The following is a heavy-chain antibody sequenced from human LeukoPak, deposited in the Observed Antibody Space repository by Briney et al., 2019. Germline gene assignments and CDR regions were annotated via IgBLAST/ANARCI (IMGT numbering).Heavy chain of an antibody. D-gene: IGHD3-9*01. V-gene: IGHV3-21*01. CDR1: GFTFSSYN. CDR3: ARDLLGYNKHYMDV. Sequence: GGSLRLSCAASGFTFSSYNMNWVRQAPGKGLEWVSSISSSSSYIYYADSVKGRFTISRDNAKNSMYLQMNSLRAEDTALYYCARDLLGYNKHYMDVWGKGTTVTVSS. J-gene: IGHJ6*03. CDR2: ISSSSSYI.